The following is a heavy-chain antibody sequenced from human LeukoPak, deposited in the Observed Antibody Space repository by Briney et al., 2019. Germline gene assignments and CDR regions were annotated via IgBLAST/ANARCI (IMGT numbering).Heavy chain of an antibody. J-gene: IGHJ6*03. CDR3: ARVGGTTIQYYYYYYMDV. Sequence: ASVKVSCKASGYTFTGYYMHWVRQAPGQGLEWMGWINPNSGGTKYAQNFQGRVTMTRDTSISTAYMELSSLRSEDTAVYYCARVGGTTIQYYYYYYMDVWGKGTTVTVSS. V-gene: IGHV1-2*02. CDR1: GYTFTGYY. CDR2: INPNSGGT. D-gene: IGHD1-7*01.